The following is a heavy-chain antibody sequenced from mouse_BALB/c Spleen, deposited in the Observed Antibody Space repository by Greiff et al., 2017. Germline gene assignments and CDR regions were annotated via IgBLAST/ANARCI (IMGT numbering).Heavy chain of an antibody. CDR1: GFSLTSYG. CDR3: ARNWNYDGYGFAY. Sequence: QVQLKQSGPGLVQPSQSLSITCTVSGFSLTSYGVHWVRQSPGKGLEWLGVIWSGGSTDYNAAFISRLSISKDNSKSQVFFKMNSLQANDTAIYYCARNWNYDGYGFAYWGQGTLVTVSA. D-gene: IGHD2-3*01. CDR2: IWSGGST. V-gene: IGHV2-2*02. J-gene: IGHJ3*01.